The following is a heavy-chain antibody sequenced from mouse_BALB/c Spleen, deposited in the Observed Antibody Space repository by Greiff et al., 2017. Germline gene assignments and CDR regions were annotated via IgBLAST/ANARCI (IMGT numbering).Heavy chain of an antibody. D-gene: IGHD1-1*01. Sequence: EVQLVESGPGLVKPSQSLSLTCTVTGYSITSDYAWNWIRQFPGNKLEWMGYISYSGSTSYNPSLKSRISITRDTSKNQFFLQLNSVTTEDTATYYCARRGLLRYLYAMDYWGQGTSVTVSS. CDR1: GYSITSDYA. J-gene: IGHJ4*01. V-gene: IGHV3-2*02. CDR2: ISYSGST. CDR3: ARRGLLRYLYAMDY.